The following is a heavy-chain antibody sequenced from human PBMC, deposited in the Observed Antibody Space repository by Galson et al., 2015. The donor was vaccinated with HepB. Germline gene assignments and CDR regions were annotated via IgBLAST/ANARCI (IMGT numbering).Heavy chain of an antibody. CDR2: VHNSGVT. Sequence: TLSLTCIVSGGSINTASYYWNWIRQPPGKGLEWIGSVHNSGVTYYNPSLQSRVTISGDTSKNQFSLRVRSVTATDTAVYYCARALGWSYFYGMDVWGQGTTVTVSS. J-gene: IGHJ6*02. CDR3: ARALGWSYFYGMDV. CDR1: GGSINTASYY. D-gene: IGHD2-15*01. V-gene: IGHV4-39*01.